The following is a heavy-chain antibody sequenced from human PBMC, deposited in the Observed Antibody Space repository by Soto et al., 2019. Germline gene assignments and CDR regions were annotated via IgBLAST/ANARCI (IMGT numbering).Heavy chain of an antibody. V-gene: IGHV3-30*18. D-gene: IGHD3-10*02. CDR1: GFSFDTYD. J-gene: IGHJ3*02. CDR2: ISYDGSNE. CDR3: ANDSVRHNGLYDAFDI. Sequence: GGSLRLSCAASGFSFDTYDMHWVRQAPGKGLEWVAVISYDGSNEYYPDSVKGRFTISRDNSKNTLYLRMDNLRAEDTAMYYCANDSVRHNGLYDAFDIWGQGTVVTGSS.